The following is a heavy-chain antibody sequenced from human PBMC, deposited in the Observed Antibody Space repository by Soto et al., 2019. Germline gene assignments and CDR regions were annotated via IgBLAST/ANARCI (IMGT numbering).Heavy chain of an antibody. J-gene: IGHJ4*02. D-gene: IGHD3-22*01. Sequence: EVQLLESGGGLVQPGGSLRLTCVGSGFTFRNQDMRWVRQAPGKGLEWVSGISGRGGVTYYADSVKGRFTISRDNSKNTLYLQMNNLRANDTAVYYCAKDGQFRSYYESAGHYNDWGQGTLVTVSS. CDR3: AKDGQFRSYYESAGHYND. V-gene: IGHV3-23*01. CDR2: ISGRGGVT. CDR1: GFTFRNQD.